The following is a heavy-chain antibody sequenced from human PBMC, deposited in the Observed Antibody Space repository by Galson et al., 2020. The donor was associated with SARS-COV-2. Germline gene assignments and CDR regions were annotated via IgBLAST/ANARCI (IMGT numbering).Heavy chain of an antibody. CDR3: ARGGWDIVVVPVDY. Sequence: SETLSLTSTVSGGSISSGHYHWNWIRQHPGKGLEWIGYISYSGSTYYNPSLKSRITISADTSKNQFSLRLSSVTAADTAVYYCARGGWDIVVVPVDYWGQGTLVTVSS. J-gene: IGHJ4*02. CDR1: GGSISSGHYH. CDR2: ISYSGST. V-gene: IGHV4-31*03. D-gene: IGHD2-2*01.